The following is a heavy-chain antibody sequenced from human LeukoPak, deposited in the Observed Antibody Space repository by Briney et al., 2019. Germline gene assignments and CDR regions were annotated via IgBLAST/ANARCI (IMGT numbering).Heavy chain of an antibody. CDR2: ISGSGGST. CDR3: ATSNIVNGDFDY. Sequence: GGSLRLSCAASGFTFSSYAMSWVRQAPGKGPEWVSAISGSGGSTYYADSVKGRFTISRDNSKNTLYLQMNSLRAEDTAVYYCATSNIVNGDFDYWGQGTLVTVSS. V-gene: IGHV3-23*01. J-gene: IGHJ4*02. D-gene: IGHD2-15*01. CDR1: GFTFSSYA.